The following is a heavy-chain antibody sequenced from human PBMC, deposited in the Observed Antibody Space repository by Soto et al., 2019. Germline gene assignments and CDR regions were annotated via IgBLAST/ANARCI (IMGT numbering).Heavy chain of an antibody. Sequence: ASVKVSCKASGYMFVTYGINWVRQAPGQGLEWMGWISAYNGNTKYAQNLQGRVTMTTDAYTSTAYMEMRSLRSDDTAVYYCARDLDGSGSYYTDYWGPGTLVTVS. J-gene: IGHJ4*02. V-gene: IGHV1-18*01. CDR2: ISAYNGNT. D-gene: IGHD3-10*01. CDR1: GYMFVTYG. CDR3: ARDLDGSGSYYTDY.